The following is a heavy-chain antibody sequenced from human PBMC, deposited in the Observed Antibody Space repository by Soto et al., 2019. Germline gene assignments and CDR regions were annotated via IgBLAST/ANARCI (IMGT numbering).Heavy chain of an antibody. CDR3: ARFGRAARPGYFDY. J-gene: IGHJ4*02. CDR2: IYYSGSS. V-gene: IGHV4-59*01. Sequence: TSETLSLTCTVSGGSISSYYWTGIRQPPGKGLECIGYIYYSGSSNYNPSLKSRVTISVDTSKNQFSLKLSSVTAADTAVYYCARFGRAARPGYFDYWGQGTLVTVSS. D-gene: IGHD6-6*01. CDR1: GGSISSYY.